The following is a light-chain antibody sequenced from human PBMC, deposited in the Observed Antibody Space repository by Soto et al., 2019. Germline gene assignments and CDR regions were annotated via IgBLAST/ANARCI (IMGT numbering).Light chain of an antibody. CDR2: KAS. CDR3: QQYNSSPLT. Sequence: APSTLYASVGDRVTITCRASQSIGASLAWFQQKPGKAPNLLIYKASSLESGVPSRFSGSGSGTEFTLTISTLQPDDFATYYCQQYNSSPLTFGGGTKVEIK. V-gene: IGKV1-5*03. J-gene: IGKJ4*01. CDR1: QSIGAS.